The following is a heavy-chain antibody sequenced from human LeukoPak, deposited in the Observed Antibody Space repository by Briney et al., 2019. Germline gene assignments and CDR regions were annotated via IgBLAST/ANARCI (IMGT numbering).Heavy chain of an antibody. Sequence: GGSLRLSCSASGFPFSSYAMHWVRQAPGKGLEYVSAISDSGGSTYYADSVKGRFTISRDNSKNTLYLQMSSLRAEDTAVYYCAKNQITVADAFDIWGQGTMVTVSS. J-gene: IGHJ3*02. CDR1: GFPFSSYA. V-gene: IGHV3-64D*09. CDR3: AKNQITVADAFDI. CDR2: ISDSGGST. D-gene: IGHD6-19*01.